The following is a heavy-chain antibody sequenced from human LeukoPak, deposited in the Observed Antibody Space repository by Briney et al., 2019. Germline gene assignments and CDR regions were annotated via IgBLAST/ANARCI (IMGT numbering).Heavy chain of an antibody. CDR2: IRSKAYGGTT. CDR3: TRDVPSYYYGSGSFI. Sequence: PGRSLRLSCTASGFTFGDYAMSWVRRAPGEGLEWVGFIRSKAYGGTTEYAASVKGRFTISRDDSKSIAYLQMNSLKTEDTAVYYCTRDVPSYYYGSGSFIWGQGTMVTVS. D-gene: IGHD3-10*01. J-gene: IGHJ3*02. CDR1: GFTFGDYA. V-gene: IGHV3-49*04.